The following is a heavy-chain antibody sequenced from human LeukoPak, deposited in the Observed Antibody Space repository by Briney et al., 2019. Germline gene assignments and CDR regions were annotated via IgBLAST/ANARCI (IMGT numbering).Heavy chain of an antibody. CDR3: AKDPGYSSGWYTGFGDY. CDR1: GFTFSSYA. J-gene: IGHJ4*02. V-gene: IGHV3-23*01. CDR2: ISGSGGST. Sequence: PGGSLRLSCAASGFTFSSYAMSWVRHAPGKGLEWVSAISGSGGSTYYADSVKGRFTISRDNSKNTLYLQMNSLRAEDTAVYYCAKDPGYSSGWYTGFGDYWGQGTLVTVSS. D-gene: IGHD6-19*01.